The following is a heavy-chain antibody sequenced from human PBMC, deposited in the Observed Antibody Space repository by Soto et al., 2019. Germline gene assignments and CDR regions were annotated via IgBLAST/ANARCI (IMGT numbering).Heavy chain of an antibody. J-gene: IGHJ4*02. CDR1: CGSFSGYY. CDR3: ARIGRGYDYVWGSYRPAGTYYFDY. D-gene: IGHD3-16*02. V-gene: IGHV4-34*01. CDR2: INHSGST. Sequence: SETLSLTCAVYCGSFSGYYWSWIRQPPGKGLEWIGEINHSGSTNYNPSLKSRVTISVDTSKNQFSLKLSSVTAADTAVYYCARIGRGYDYVWGSYRPAGTYYFDYWGQGTLVTVSS.